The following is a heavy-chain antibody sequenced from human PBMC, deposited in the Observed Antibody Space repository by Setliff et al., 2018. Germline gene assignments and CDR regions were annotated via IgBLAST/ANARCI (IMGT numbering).Heavy chain of an antibody. J-gene: IGHJ5*02. V-gene: IGHV1-46*01. CDR2: VNPSGGKT. CDR3: ARAPWGDDYYSLYTWFDP. CDR1: GYGFTSHY. Sequence: ASVKVSCKTSGYGFTSHYFHWLRQAPGQGLEWMGIVNPSGGKTTLSQKFQGRVSMTADASTATVYMELHSLTSEDTAIYYCARAPWGDDYYSLYTWFDPWVQGSLVTVSS. D-gene: IGHD3-22*01.